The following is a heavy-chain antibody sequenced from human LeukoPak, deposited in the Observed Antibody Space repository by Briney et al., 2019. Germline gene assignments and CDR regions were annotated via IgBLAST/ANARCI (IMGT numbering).Heavy chain of an antibody. D-gene: IGHD3-22*01. CDR3: TTITYYYDSSLDY. V-gene: IGHV3-15*01. CDR2: IKSKTDGGTT. J-gene: IGHJ4*02. CDR1: GFTFSNAW. Sequence: GGSLRLSCAASGFTFSNAWMSWVPQAPGKGLEWVGRIKSKTDGGTTDYAAPVKGRFTISRDDSKNTLYLQMNSLKTEDTAVYYCTTITYYYDSSLDYWGQGALVTVSS.